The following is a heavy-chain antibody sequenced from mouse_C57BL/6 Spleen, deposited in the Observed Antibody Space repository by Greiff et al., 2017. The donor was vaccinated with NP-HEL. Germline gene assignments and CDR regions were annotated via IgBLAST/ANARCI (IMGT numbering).Heavy chain of an antibody. Sequence: EVQLQQSGAELVRPGASVKLSCTASGFNIKDYYMHWVKQRPEQGLEWIGRIDPEDGDTEYAPKFQGKATMTADTSSNTAYLQLSSLTSEDTAVYYCTPPYYYGSSFAYWGQGTLVTVSA. D-gene: IGHD1-1*01. CDR2: IDPEDGDT. V-gene: IGHV14-1*01. CDR3: TPPYYYGSSFAY. J-gene: IGHJ3*01. CDR1: GFNIKDYY.